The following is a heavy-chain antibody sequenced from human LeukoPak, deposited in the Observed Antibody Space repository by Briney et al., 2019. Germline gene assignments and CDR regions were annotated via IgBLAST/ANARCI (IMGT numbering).Heavy chain of an antibody. V-gene: IGHV4-4*09. CDR1: GDSVSSCY. CDR2: ISDSGIT. CDR3: AGRGHRYSRD. Sequence: SETLSLICTVSGDSVSSCYWTWIRQSPGKGLEWIGYISDSGITDYNPSLKSRLTISVDTSNNQFSLNLNSVTAADTAVYYCAGRGHRYSRDWGQGILVTVSS. J-gene: IGHJ1*01. D-gene: IGHD2-15*01.